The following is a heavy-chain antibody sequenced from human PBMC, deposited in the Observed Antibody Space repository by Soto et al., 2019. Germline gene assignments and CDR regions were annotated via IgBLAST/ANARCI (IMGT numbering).Heavy chain of an antibody. V-gene: IGHV3-15*01. J-gene: IGHJ4*02. Sequence: GGSLRLSCGAFGFTFSKAWMSWVRQAPGRGLEWVGRIKSKTDGGTTDYAAPVKGRFTISRDDSKNTLYLQMNSLKTEDTGVYYCTTDDPINRNWGQGTLVTVSS. CDR1: GFTFSKAW. CDR3: TTDDPINRN. CDR2: IKSKTDGGTT.